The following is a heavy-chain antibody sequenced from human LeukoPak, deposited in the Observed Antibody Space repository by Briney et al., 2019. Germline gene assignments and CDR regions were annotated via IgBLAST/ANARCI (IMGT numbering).Heavy chain of an antibody. CDR2: IYYSGST. V-gene: IGHV4-39*01. D-gene: IGHD5-12*01. J-gene: IGHJ5*02. CDR1: GASINSTGYY. CDR3: AKLWNIVDA. Sequence: SETLSLTCTVSGASINSTGYYWGWIRQPPGKGLEWIGSIYYSGSTYYNPSLKSRVTISVDTSKNHFSLKLSSVAAADTAVYYCAKLWNIVDAWGQGTLVTVSS.